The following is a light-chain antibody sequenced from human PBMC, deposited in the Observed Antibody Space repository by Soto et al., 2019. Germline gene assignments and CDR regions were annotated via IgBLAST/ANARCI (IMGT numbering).Light chain of an antibody. V-gene: IGKV1-33*01. CDR1: QGISTY. J-gene: IGKJ2*01. Sequence: DIQMTQSPSSLSASVGDRVTITCRASQGISTYLIWYQQRQGKAPKLLIYDTSNLETGVPTRFGGSASGTNFSFIITGLQPEDVATYYCQQYENLPYTFGQGTKLEI. CDR2: DTS. CDR3: QQYENLPYT.